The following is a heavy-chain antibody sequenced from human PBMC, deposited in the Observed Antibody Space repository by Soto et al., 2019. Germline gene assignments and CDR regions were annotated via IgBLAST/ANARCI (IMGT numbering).Heavy chain of an antibody. Sequence: QVQLVQSGAEVKKPGASVKVSCKASGYTFNSYGISWVRQAPGQGLEWMGWISAYKGNTNYAQKLQGRVTMTTDTSTSTVDMELRSLRSDDTAVYSCASAASIYCSGGSCSYYDMDVWGQGTTVIVSS. CDR1: GYTFNSYG. CDR2: ISAYKGNT. CDR3: ASAASIYCSGGSCSYYDMDV. D-gene: IGHD2-15*01. J-gene: IGHJ6*02. V-gene: IGHV1-18*01.